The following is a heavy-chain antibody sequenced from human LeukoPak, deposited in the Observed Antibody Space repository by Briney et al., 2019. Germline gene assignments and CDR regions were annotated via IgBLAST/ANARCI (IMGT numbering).Heavy chain of an antibody. CDR3: ARDPGVYYFDY. D-gene: IGHD6-13*01. CDR1: GGSISSGGYY. J-gene: IGHJ4*02. CDR2: IYYSGST. V-gene: IGHV4-31*03. Sequence: SETLSLTCTVSGGSISSGGYYWSWIRQHPGKGLEWIGYIYYSGSTYYNPSLKSRVTISVDTSKSQSSLKLSSVTAADTAVYYCARDPGVYYFDYWGQGTLVTVSS.